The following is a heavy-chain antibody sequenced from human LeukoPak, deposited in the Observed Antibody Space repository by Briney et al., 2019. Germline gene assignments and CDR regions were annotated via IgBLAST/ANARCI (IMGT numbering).Heavy chain of an antibody. J-gene: IGHJ1*01. CDR2: ISYDGSSK. D-gene: IGHD2-2*01. Sequence: GGSLRLSCAASGFTFSNYAMHWVRQAPGKGLEWVVVISYDGSSKYYADFVKGRLTVSRDNSKNTLYLQLNRLREEDTAVYYCARAEYSASWFGYFQYWGQGTLLTVPS. CDR1: GFTFSNYA. CDR3: ARAEYSASWFGYFQY. V-gene: IGHV3-30-3*01.